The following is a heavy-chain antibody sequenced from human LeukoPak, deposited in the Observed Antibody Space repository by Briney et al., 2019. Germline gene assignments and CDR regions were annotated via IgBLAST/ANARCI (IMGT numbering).Heavy chain of an antibody. V-gene: IGHV3-66*04. J-gene: IGHJ4*02. D-gene: IGHD3-22*01. CDR1: GFIVSTNY. CDR3: ARHEGITMIMN. CDR2: IYGGGST. Sequence: GGSLRLSCAASGFIVSTNYMSWVRQAPGKGLEWVSVIYGGGSTYYADSVKGRFTISRDNSKNSLYLQMNSLRAEDTAVYYCARHEGITMIMNWGQGTLVTVSS.